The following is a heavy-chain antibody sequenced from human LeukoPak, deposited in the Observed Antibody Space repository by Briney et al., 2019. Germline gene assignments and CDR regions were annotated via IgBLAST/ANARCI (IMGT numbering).Heavy chain of an antibody. D-gene: IGHD6-6*01. CDR3: ARGPNSNWSGLDF. Sequence: GGSLSRSCTASGFSFSGHWMHWARQLPGKGLVWVSRISPTGSTTSYADSVKGRFTVSRDNAKNTLYLQVNNLRAEDTAVYYCARGPNSNWSGLDFWGQGTLLTVSS. CDR2: ISPTGSTT. CDR1: GFSFSGHW. V-gene: IGHV3-74*01. J-gene: IGHJ4*02.